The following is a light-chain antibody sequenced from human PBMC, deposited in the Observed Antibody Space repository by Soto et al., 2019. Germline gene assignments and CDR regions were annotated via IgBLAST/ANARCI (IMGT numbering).Light chain of an antibody. J-gene: IGLJ3*02. CDR3: QTWATVPDWV. V-gene: IGLV4-69*01. CDR1: SGHSTYA. Sequence: QPVLTQSPSASASLGASVTLTCTLSSGHSTYAIAWHQQQPEKGPRYLMKLDSDGSHSKGDGIPDRFSGSSSGAERYLTISSLQSEDEADYYCQTWATVPDWVFGGGTKLTVL. CDR2: LDSDGSH.